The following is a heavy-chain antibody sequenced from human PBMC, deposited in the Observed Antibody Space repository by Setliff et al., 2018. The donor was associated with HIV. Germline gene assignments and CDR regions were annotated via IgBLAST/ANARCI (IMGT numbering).Heavy chain of an antibody. CDR2: IYQNGNT. D-gene: IGHD3-22*01. V-gene: IGHV4-38-2*02. Sequence: TLSLTCSVSGYFISNGYYWGWIRQPPGKGLEWVGTIYQNGNTYYSPSLESRVSVSMDMSRNQFSVKLNSATAADTAVYYCARQAWHYDRDGYFIDYWGQGKLVTSPQ. J-gene: IGHJ4*02. CDR3: ARQAWHYDRDGYFIDY. CDR1: GYFISNGYY.